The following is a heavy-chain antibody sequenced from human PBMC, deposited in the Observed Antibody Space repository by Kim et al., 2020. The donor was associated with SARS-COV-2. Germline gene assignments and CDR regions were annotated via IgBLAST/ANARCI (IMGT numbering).Heavy chain of an antibody. D-gene: IGHD3-22*01. J-gene: IGHJ3*02. CDR3: ARDDTLHVIYYYDAFDI. V-gene: IGHV3-11*06. Sequence: SVKSRFTISRDNAKNSLYLHMNSLRVEDTAVYFCARDDTLHVIYYYDAFDIWGQGTMVTVSS.